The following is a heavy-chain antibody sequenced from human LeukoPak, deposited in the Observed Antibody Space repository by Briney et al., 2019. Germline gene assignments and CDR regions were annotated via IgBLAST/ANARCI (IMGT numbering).Heavy chain of an antibody. CDR2: INPNSGGT. CDR1: GYTFTGYY. D-gene: IGHD5-12*01. Sequence: ASVKVSCKASGYTFTGYYMHWVRQAPGQGLEWMGWINPNSGGTNYAQKFQGRVTMTRDTSISTAYMELSRLRSNDTAVYYCARDSGLRHYYYYCMDVWGKGTTVTISS. V-gene: IGHV1-2*02. J-gene: IGHJ6*03. CDR3: ARDSGLRHYYYYCMDV.